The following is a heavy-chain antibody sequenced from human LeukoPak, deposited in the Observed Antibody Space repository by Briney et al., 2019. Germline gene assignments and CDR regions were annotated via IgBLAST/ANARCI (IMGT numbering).Heavy chain of an antibody. CDR2: IFYSGST. V-gene: IGHV4-59*08. Sequence: QASETLSLTCTVSGGSIRYYYWSWIRQPPGKGLEWIGYIFYSGSTVYNPSLQSRVTMSVDTSKNQFSLKLTSVTAADTAVFYCARIFSGGYPYLDVWGQGTTVTVSS. D-gene: IGHD1-26*01. CDR1: GGSIRYYY. J-gene: IGHJ6*02. CDR3: ARIFSGGYPYLDV.